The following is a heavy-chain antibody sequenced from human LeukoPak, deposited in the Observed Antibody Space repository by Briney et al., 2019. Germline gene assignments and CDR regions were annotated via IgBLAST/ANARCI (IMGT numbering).Heavy chain of an antibody. CDR1: GFTFSSYA. D-gene: IGHD1-26*01. CDR2: ISSNGGST. Sequence: GGSLRLSCAASGFTFSSYAMHWVRQAPGKGLEYVSTISSNGGSTYYANSVKDRFTISRDNSRNTLYLQMGSLRAEDMAVYYCARGQIAYSGSYSDYWGQGTLVTVSS. V-gene: IGHV3-64*01. CDR3: ARGQIAYSGSYSDY. J-gene: IGHJ4*02.